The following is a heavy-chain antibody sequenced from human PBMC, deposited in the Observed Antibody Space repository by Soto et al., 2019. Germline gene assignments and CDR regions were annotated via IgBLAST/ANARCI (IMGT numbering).Heavy chain of an antibody. Sequence: QVQLQQWGAGLLKPSETLSLTCAVYGGSFSGYYWSWIRQPPGKGLEWIGEINHSGSTNYNPSLKSRVTISVDTSKNQFSLKLRSVTAADTAVYYCASDYGDYGHNWFDPWGQGTLVTVSS. D-gene: IGHD4-17*01. CDR2: INHSGST. J-gene: IGHJ5*02. CDR1: GGSFSGYY. V-gene: IGHV4-34*01. CDR3: ASDYGDYGHNWFDP.